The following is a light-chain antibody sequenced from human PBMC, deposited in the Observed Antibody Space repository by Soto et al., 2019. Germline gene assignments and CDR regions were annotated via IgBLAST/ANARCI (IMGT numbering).Light chain of an antibody. J-gene: IGKJ5*01. Sequence: EIVLAQSPATLSLSPGERATLSCRASQSVSSYLAWYQQKPGQAPRLLIYGASMRATGIPPRFSGSGSGTDFTLTISSLEPEDSAVYYCQQRHMWPITFGQGTRLEIK. CDR3: QQRHMWPIT. V-gene: IGKV3-11*01. CDR1: QSVSSY. CDR2: GAS.